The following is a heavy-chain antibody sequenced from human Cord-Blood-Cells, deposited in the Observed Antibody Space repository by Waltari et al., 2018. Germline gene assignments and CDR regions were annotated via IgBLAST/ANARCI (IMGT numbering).Heavy chain of an antibody. V-gene: IGHV1-69*12. D-gene: IGHD1-26*01. CDR2: VVPSFGTG. Sequence: QVQLVQSGAEVKKPGSSVKVSCKASGGTFSSYAISWVRQAPGQGLEWMGGVVPSFGTGNYARKFQGRVTITADEATSTAYMELSNLRSEDTAVDYCARDRVLAGWELRAFDIWGQGTMVTVSS. CDR1: GGTFSSYA. J-gene: IGHJ3*02. CDR3: ARDRVLAGWELRAFDI.